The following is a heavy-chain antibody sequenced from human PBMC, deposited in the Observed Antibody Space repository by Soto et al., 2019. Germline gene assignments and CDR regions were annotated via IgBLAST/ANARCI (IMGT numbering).Heavy chain of an antibody. CDR2: IYWDDDK. D-gene: IGHD2-15*01. V-gene: IGHV2-5*02. Sequence: QITLKESGPALVKPTETLTLTCTFSGFSLSTSAVGVGWIRQPPGKALEWLAVIYWDDDKTYSPSLNNRLTITKDTSKDQVVLVMTNLDPVDTATYYCARREGCCVGTKCQMRAFDFWGQGTMVTVSS. CDR1: GFSLSTSAVG. J-gene: IGHJ3*01. CDR3: ARREGCCVGTKCQMRAFDF.